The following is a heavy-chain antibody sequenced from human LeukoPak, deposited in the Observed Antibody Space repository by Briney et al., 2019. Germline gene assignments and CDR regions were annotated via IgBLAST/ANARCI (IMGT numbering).Heavy chain of an antibody. CDR3: AGGGRRGNYYGMDV. J-gene: IGHJ6*02. CDR2: LSFDGSYK. Sequence: GGSLRLSCAASGFSFSTFAMHWVRQAPGKGLEWLAVLSFDGSYKYYAESVEGRFAVSRDTSKNSLFLDMNRLTPEDTAVYYCAGGGRRGNYYGMDVWGQGTTVTVSS. CDR1: GFSFSTFA. D-gene: IGHD2/OR15-2a*01. V-gene: IGHV3-30*09.